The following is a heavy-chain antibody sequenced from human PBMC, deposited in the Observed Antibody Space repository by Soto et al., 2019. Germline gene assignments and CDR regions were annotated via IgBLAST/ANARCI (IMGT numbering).Heavy chain of an antibody. V-gene: IGHV4-30-2*01. CDR1: GGSISSGGYS. CDR3: DRVPDY. J-gene: IGHJ4*02. CDR2: IYHRAST. Sequence: QLQLQESGSGLVKPSQTLSLTCAVSGGSISSGGYSWSWIRQPPGKGLELIGYIYHRASTHYNPSLKSRDTISVDRSTNQFSLKLSSVTAADTAVYYCDRVPDYWGQGTLVTVSS.